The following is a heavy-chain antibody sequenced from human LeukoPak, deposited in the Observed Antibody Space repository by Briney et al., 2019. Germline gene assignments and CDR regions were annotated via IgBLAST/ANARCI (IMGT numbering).Heavy chain of an antibody. CDR3: ARDERVGATTMDY. D-gene: IGHD1-26*01. Sequence: SVKVSCKASGGTFSSYAISWVRQAPEQGLEWMGGIIPIFGTANYAQKFQGRVTITADESTSTAYMELSSLRSEDTAVYYCARDERVGATTMDYWGHGTLVTVSS. V-gene: IGHV1-69*13. CDR2: IIPIFGTA. CDR1: GGTFSSYA. J-gene: IGHJ4*01.